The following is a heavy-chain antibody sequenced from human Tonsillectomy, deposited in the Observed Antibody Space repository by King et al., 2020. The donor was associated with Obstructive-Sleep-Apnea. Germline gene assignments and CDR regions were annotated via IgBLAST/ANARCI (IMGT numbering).Heavy chain of an antibody. CDR3: ARDSSGYSYEDY. CDR1: GGSISSSNW. Sequence: QLQESGPGLVKPSGTLSLTCAVSGGSISSSNWWSWVRQPPGKGLEWIGEIFHSGTTNYNPSLKSRVTLSVDKSKNQFSLKLSSVTAADTAVYYCARDSSGYSYEDYWGQGTLVTVSS. J-gene: IGHJ4*02. V-gene: IGHV4-4*02. D-gene: IGHD5-18*01. CDR2: IFHSGTT.